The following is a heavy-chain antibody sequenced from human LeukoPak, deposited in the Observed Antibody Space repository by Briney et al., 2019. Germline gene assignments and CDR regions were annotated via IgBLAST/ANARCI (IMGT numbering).Heavy chain of an antibody. D-gene: IGHD6-13*01. CDR1: GFTFSSYG. J-gene: IGHJ4*02. CDR3: AKEYSSSWYGAGRVSWAFDY. CDR2: IWYGGSNK. V-gene: IGHV3-30*02. Sequence: GGSLRLSCAASGFTFSSYGMHWVRQAPGKGLEWVAVIWYGGSNKYYADSVKGRFTISRDNSKNTLYLQMNSLRAEDTAVYYCAKEYSSSWYGAGRVSWAFDYWGQGTLVTVSS.